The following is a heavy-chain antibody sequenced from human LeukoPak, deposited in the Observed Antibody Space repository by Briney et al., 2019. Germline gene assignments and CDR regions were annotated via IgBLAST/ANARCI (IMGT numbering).Heavy chain of an antibody. D-gene: IGHD3-10*01. J-gene: IGHJ4*02. CDR3: ARSQNYYGSGDY. CDR1: GGSFSGYY. Sequence: SETLSLTCAVYGGSFSGYYWSWIRQPLGKGLEWIGEINHSGSTNYNPSLKSRVTISVDTSKNQFSVKLNSVTAADTAVYYCARSQNYYGSGDYWSLGTLVTVSS. CDR2: INHSGST. V-gene: IGHV4-34*01.